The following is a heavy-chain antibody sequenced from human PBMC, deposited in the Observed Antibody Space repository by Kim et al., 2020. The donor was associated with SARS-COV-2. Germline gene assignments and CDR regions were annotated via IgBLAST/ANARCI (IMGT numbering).Heavy chain of an antibody. CDR2: IYHSGST. CDR3: ARAPESSIAAAVYDAFDI. V-gene: IGHV4-4*02. D-gene: IGHD6-13*01. J-gene: IGHJ3*02. CDR1: GGSISSSNW. Sequence: SETLSLTCAVSGGSISSSNWWSWVRQPPGKGLEWIGEIYHSGSTNYNPSLKSRVTISVDKSKNQFSLKLSSVTAADTAVYYCARAPESSIAAAVYDAFDIWGQGTMVTVSS.